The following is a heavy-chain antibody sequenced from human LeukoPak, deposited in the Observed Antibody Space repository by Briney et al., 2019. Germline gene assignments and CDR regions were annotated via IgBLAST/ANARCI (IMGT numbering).Heavy chain of an antibody. CDR3: ARVWFGEFLGDAFDI. D-gene: IGHD3-10*01. J-gene: IGHJ3*02. CDR1: GYTFTGYY. CDR2: INPNSGGT. Sequence: GASVKVSCKASGYTFTGYYMHWVRQAPGQGLEWMGWINPNSGGTNYAQKFQGRVTMTRDTSISTAYMELSRLRSDDTAVYYCARVWFGEFLGDAFDIWGQGTMVTVSS. V-gene: IGHV1-2*02.